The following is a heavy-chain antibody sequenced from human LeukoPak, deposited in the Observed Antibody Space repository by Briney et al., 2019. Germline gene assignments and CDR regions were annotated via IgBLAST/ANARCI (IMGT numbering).Heavy chain of an antibody. D-gene: IGHD5-24*01. CDR3: ARADQWDGYKYYFDY. V-gene: IGHV4-4*07. CDR1: GDSISRYY. Sequence: SETLSLTCTVSGDSISRYYWSWIRQPAGKGLEWIGRIYNGGIITYNPSLKSRVTMSIDTSNNQFSLRLRFVTAADTAVYYCARADQWDGYKYYFDYWGQGTLVTVSS. CDR2: IYNGGII. J-gene: IGHJ4*02.